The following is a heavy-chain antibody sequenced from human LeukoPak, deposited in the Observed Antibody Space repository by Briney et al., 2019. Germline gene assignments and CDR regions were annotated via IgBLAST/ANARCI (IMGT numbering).Heavy chain of an antibody. Sequence: PGGSLRLSCAASGFTFSSYSMNWVRQAPGKGLEWASSISSSSSYIYYADSVKGRFTISRDNAKNSLYLQMNSLRAEDTAVYYCARGGGGSYYHLLDYWGQGTLVTVSS. V-gene: IGHV3-21*01. CDR3: ARGGGGSYYHLLDY. CDR1: GFTFSSYS. D-gene: IGHD1-26*01. J-gene: IGHJ4*02. CDR2: ISSSSSYI.